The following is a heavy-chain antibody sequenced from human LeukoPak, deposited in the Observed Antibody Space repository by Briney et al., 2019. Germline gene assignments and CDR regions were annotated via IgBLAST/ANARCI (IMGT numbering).Heavy chain of an antibody. CDR3: ARVVPAAPPYYYYYMDV. V-gene: IGHV3-48*04. CDR2: ISSSSSTI. Sequence: PGGSLRLSCAASGFTFSSYSMNWVRQAPGKGLEWVSYISSSSSTIYYADSVKGRFTISRDNAKNSLYLQMNSLRAEDTAVYYCARVVPAAPPYYYYYMDVWGKGTTVTVSS. D-gene: IGHD2-2*01. J-gene: IGHJ6*03. CDR1: GFTFSSYS.